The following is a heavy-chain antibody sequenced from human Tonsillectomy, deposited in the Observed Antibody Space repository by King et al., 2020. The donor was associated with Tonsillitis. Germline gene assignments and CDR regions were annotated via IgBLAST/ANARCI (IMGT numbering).Heavy chain of an antibody. CDR3: ARGARGYSYG. CDR1: GYSISSDYY. D-gene: IGHD5-18*01. Sequence: QLQESAPGLVKPSETLSLTCAVSGYSISSDYYWGWIRQPPGKGLEWIGSIYHSGSTYYNPSLKSRVTISIDTSKNQFSLKLSSVTAADTAVYFCARGARGYSYGWGQGILVTVSS. J-gene: IGHJ4*02. V-gene: IGHV4-38-2*01. CDR2: IYHSGST.